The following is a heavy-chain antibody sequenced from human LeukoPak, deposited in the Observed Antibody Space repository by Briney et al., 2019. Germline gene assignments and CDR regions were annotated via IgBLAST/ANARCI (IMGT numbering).Heavy chain of an antibody. CDR3: AREGLGPAARGYYFDY. D-gene: IGHD6-6*01. CDR1: GFTFSSYA. CDR2: ISYDGSNK. J-gene: IGHJ4*02. V-gene: IGHV3-30-3*01. Sequence: GGSLRLSCAASGFTFSSYAMHWVRQAPGKGLEWVAVISYDGSNKYYADSVKGRFTISRDNSKNTLYLQMNSLRVEDTAVYYCAREGLGPAARGYYFDYWGQGTLVTVSS.